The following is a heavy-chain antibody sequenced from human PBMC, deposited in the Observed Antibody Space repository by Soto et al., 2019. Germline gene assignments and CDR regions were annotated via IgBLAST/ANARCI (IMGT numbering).Heavy chain of an antibody. Sequence: PSETLSLTCTVSGGSISSGGYYWSWIRQHPGKGLEWIGYIYYSGSTYYNPSLKSRVTISVDMSKNQFSLKLSSVTAADTAVYYCARDYGGWYFDYWGQGTLVTVSS. V-gene: IGHV4-31*03. CDR3: ARDYGGWYFDY. CDR2: IYYSGST. J-gene: IGHJ4*02. D-gene: IGHD4-17*01. CDR1: GGSISSGGYY.